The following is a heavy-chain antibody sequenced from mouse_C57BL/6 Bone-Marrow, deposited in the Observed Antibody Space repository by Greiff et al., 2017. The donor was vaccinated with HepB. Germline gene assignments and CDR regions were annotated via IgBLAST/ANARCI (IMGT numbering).Heavy chain of an antibody. Sequence: EVQLQQSGPGLVKPSQSLSLTCSVTGYSITSGYYWNWIRPFPGNNLEWMGYISYDGSNNYNPSPKNRISITRDTSKNQFFLKLNSVTTEDTATDCVASRYDYDNDYAMDYWGQGTSVTVSS. CDR2: ISYDGSN. CDR3: ASRYDYDNDYAMDY. D-gene: IGHD2-4*01. J-gene: IGHJ4*01. CDR1: GYSITSGYY. V-gene: IGHV3-6*01.